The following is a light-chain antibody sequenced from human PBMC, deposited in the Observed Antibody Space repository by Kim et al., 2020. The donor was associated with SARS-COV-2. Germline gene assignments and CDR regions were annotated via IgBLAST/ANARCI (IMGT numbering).Light chain of an antibody. CDR2: DVS. V-gene: IGLV2-14*03. CDR3: SSYTSSSTPYV. CDR1: SSDVGGYNY. J-gene: IGLJ1*01. Sequence: QSISIACTGTSSDVGGYNYVSWYQQHPGKAPKLMIYDVSNRPSGVSNRFSGSKSGNTASLTISGLQAEDEADYYCSSYTSSSTPYVFGTGTKVTVL.